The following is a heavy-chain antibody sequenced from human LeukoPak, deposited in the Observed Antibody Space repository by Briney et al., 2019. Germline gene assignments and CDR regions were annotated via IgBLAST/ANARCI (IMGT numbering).Heavy chain of an antibody. J-gene: IGHJ5*02. D-gene: IGHD6-13*01. CDR3: AREPRQIAAAKINWFDP. V-gene: IGHV3-30*02. CDR1: GFTFSSYG. Sequence: GGSLRLSCAASGFTFSSYGMHWVRQAPGKGLEWVAFIRYDGSNKYYADSVKGRFTISRDNAKNSLYLQMNSLRAEDTAVYYCAREPRQIAAAKINWFDPWGQGTLVTVSS. CDR2: IRYDGSNK.